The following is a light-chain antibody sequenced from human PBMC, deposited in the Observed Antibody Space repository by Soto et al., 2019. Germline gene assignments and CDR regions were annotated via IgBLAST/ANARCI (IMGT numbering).Light chain of an antibody. CDR2: TNH. CDR1: SSNIGSDT. J-gene: IGLJ2*01. V-gene: IGLV1-44*01. Sequence: QSVLTQPPSASGTPGQRVTISCSGSSSNIGSDTVKWYQQLPGTAPKLLIYTNHQRPSGVPDRFSGSKSGTSASLAISGPQSEDEADYYCAAWDDSLNGPVFGGGTKLTVL. CDR3: AAWDDSLNGPV.